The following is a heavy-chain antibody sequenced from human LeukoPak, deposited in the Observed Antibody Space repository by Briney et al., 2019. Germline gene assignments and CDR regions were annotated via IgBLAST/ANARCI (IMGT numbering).Heavy chain of an antibody. V-gene: IGHV1-2*02. CDR2: INPNSGDT. D-gene: IGHD3-16*01. Sequence: ASVNVSCKASGYTLTGYYMHWVRQAPGQGLELMGCINPNSGDTKYAQKFQGRVTLTRDTSMNTAYMDLSRLRSDDTAIYYCARGGYVIVRDWFDPWGQGTLVTVSS. CDR3: ARGGYVIVRDWFDP. CDR1: GYTLTGYY. J-gene: IGHJ5*02.